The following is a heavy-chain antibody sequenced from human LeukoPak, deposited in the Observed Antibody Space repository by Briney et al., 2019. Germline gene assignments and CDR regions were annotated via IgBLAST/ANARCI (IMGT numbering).Heavy chain of an antibody. CDR1: GFTFSSYG. Sequence: PGGSLRLSCAASGFTFSSYGMHWVRQAPGKGLEWVALISYDGSNKYYADSVKGRFTISRDNSKNTLYLQMNSLRAEDTAVYYCAGETTTLDYWGQGTLVTVSS. J-gene: IGHJ4*02. CDR2: ISYDGSNK. CDR3: AGETTTLDY. V-gene: IGHV3-30*03. D-gene: IGHD1-26*01.